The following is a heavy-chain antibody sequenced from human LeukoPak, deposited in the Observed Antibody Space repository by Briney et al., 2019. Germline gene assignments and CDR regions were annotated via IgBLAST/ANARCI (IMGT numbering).Heavy chain of an antibody. D-gene: IGHD1-26*01. Sequence: ASVKVSCKTSGYSFTSYYIHWVRQAPGQGLEWMGIINPSGGSTTYAQKFQGRLTMASDTSTSTVYMELSSLRSEDTAMYYCARSSAYYNEADIWGQGTTVTVPS. CDR2: INPSGGST. J-gene: IGHJ6*02. V-gene: IGHV1-46*01. CDR1: GYSFTSYY. CDR3: ARSSAYYNEADI.